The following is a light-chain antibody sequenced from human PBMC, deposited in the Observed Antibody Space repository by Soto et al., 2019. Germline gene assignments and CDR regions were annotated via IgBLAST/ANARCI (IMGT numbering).Light chain of an antibody. CDR2: GVS. CDR3: QQRSKWPLT. J-gene: IGKJ4*01. CDR1: QSVTSN. V-gene: IGKV3-11*01. Sequence: EIVLTQSSATLSLSPGERATLSCRASQSVTSNALAWYQQKPGQAPRLLIYGVSSRATGIPDRFSGSGSGTDFTLTISSLEPEDFAVYYCQQRSKWPLTVGGGTKVDIK.